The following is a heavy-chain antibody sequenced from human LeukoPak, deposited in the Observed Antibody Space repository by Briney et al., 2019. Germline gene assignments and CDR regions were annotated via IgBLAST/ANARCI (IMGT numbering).Heavy chain of an antibody. Sequence: GSSVKVSCKASGGTFSSYAISWVRQAPGQGLEWMGWISAYNGNTNYAQKLQGRVTMTTDTSTSTAYMELRSLRSDDTAVYYCARVELGYCSSTSCYKDYYYYGMDVWGQGTTVTVSS. CDR2: ISAYNGNT. CDR3: ARVELGYCSSTSCYKDYYYYGMDV. V-gene: IGHV1-18*01. J-gene: IGHJ6*02. CDR1: GGTFSSYA. D-gene: IGHD2-2*02.